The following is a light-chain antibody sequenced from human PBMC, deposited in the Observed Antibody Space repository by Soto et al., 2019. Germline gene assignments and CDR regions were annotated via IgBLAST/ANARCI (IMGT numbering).Light chain of an antibody. Sequence: EIVMTQSPATLSVSPGEIATLSCRASQTVTRNYLAWHQQKPGQTPRLLVYGASSRATGIPDRFSGSGSGTDFTLTISRLEPEDFAVYYCQQHGSSPITFGQGTRLEIK. V-gene: IGKV3-20*01. J-gene: IGKJ5*01. CDR2: GAS. CDR1: QTVTRNY. CDR3: QQHGSSPIT.